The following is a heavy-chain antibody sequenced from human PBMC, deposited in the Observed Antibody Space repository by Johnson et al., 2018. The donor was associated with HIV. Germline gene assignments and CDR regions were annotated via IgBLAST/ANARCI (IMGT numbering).Heavy chain of an antibody. CDR3: AKGGQQLADPFDI. CDR1: GFTVSSNY. CDR2: IYNGGTT. V-gene: IGHV3-66*01. Sequence: VQLVESGGGLVQPGGSLRLSCAASGFTVSSNYMSWVRQAPGKGLEWVSVIYNGGTTYYADSVKGRFTISRDNSKNTLYLDMTSLRGGDTAVYFCAKGGQQLADPFDIWGQGTMVTVSS. J-gene: IGHJ3*02. D-gene: IGHD6-13*01.